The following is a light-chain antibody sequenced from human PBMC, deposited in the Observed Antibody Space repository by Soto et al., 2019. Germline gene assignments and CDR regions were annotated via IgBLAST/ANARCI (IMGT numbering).Light chain of an antibody. V-gene: IGKV1-5*01. J-gene: IGKJ4*01. CDR1: QSIRSW. Sequence: DVQMTQSASIVSASVRDRVTLTCRASQSIRSWLAWYQQKPGKAPKLLIYAASTLQSGVPSRFSGSGSGTDFTLTISCLQSEDFATYYCQQYYSFPLTFGGGTKVDI. CDR3: QQYYSFPLT. CDR2: AAS.